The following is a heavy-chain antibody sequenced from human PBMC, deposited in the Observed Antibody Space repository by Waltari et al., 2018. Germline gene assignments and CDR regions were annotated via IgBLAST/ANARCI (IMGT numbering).Heavy chain of an antibody. CDR1: GGTLRTAS. V-gene: IGHV1-69*02. CDR3: XSKEPNNSGWSX. CDR2: IXPLLGXA. J-gene: IGHJ4*02. Sequence: QVXLXPSGAXVQXPGSSVKVSCKAXGGTLRTASISWVQQDPGLVLRWVRXAPXLGLEXMVRIXPLLGXAKNAQKFKGXLTITADKSTSTAYMELXSLRSEDTXVXYCXSKEPNNSGWSXWGQGTLVTVSS. D-gene: IGHD6-19*01.